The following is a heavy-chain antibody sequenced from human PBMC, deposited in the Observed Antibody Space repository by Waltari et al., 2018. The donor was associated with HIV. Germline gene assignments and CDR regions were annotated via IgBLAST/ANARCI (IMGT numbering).Heavy chain of an antibody. Sequence: QVQLQQWGAGLLKPSETLSLTCAVYGGSFSGYYWSWIRQPPGKGLEWIGEINHSGSTNYNPSLKSRVTISVDTSKNQFSLKLSSVTAADTAVYYCATPRGYYHYYYGMDVWGQGTTVTVSS. D-gene: IGHD3-16*01. CDR2: INHSGST. J-gene: IGHJ6*02. CDR3: ATPRGYYHYYYGMDV. CDR1: GGSFSGYY. V-gene: IGHV4-34*01.